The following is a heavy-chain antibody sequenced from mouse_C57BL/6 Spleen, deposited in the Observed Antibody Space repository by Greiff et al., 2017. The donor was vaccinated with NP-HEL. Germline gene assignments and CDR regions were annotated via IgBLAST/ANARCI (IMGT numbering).Heavy chain of an antibody. CDR2: IYPGSGST. Sequence: VQLQQPGAELVKPGASVKMSCKASGYTFTSYWITWVKQRPGQGLEWIGDIYPGSGSTNYNEKFKSKAQLTVDTSSSTAYMQLRSLTSEDSAVYYCARGGIYYDYDVAWFAYWGQGTLVTVSA. J-gene: IGHJ3*01. V-gene: IGHV1-55*01. CDR3: ARGGIYYDYDVAWFAY. CDR1: GYTFTSYW. D-gene: IGHD2-4*01.